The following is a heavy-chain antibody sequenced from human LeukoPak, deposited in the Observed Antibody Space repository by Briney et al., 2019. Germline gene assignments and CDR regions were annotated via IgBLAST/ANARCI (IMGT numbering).Heavy chain of an antibody. V-gene: IGHV4-34*10. CDR3: ARDQDAL. J-gene: IGHJ4*02. CDR2: TDHGGSA. CDR1: GGSFSGYY. Sequence: SGTLSLTCAVYGGSFSGYYWNWVRQPPGKGLEWIGETDHGGSAKYNPSLKSRVTMSVDTSKNQFSLKLSSVTAADTAVYYCARDQDALWGQGTLVTVSS.